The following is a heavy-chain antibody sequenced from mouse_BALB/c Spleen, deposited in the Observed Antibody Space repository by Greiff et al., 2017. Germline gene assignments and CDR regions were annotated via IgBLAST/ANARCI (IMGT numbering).Heavy chain of an antibody. D-gene: IGHD1-1*01. CDR1: GFTFSSYA. J-gene: IGHJ2*01. Sequence: EVKLMESGGGLVKPGGSLKLSCAASGFTFSSYAMSWVRQTPEKRLEWVATISSGGSYTYYPDSVKGRFTISRDNAKNTLYLQMSSLRSEDTAMYYCARHTTVVLDYWGQGTTLTVSS. CDR3: ARHTTVVLDY. V-gene: IGHV5-9-3*01. CDR2: ISSGGSYT.